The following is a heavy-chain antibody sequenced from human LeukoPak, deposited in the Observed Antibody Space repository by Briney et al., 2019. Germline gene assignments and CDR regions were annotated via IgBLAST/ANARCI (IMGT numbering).Heavy chain of an antibody. D-gene: IGHD2-2*02. Sequence: SETLSLTCTVSGGSVSSVSYYWSWIRQPPGKGLEWIGYIYYSGSTNYNPSLKSRVTMSVDTSKNQFYLRLSSVTAADTAVYYCARDRYTINWFDPWGQGTLVTVSS. CDR1: GGSVSSVSYY. V-gene: IGHV4-61*01. CDR2: IYYSGST. CDR3: ARDRYTINWFDP. J-gene: IGHJ5*02.